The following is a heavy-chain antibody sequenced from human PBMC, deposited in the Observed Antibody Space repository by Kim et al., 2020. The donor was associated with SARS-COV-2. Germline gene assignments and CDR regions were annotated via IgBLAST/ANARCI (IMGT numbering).Heavy chain of an antibody. CDR3: ARLAPLRGAFDV. CDR1: GDSFTTVD. CDR2: INAVGHT. V-gene: IGHV4-34*01. D-gene: IGHD3-10*01. Sequence: SETLSLTCNVYGDSFTTVDWSWIRQPPGKGLEWIGQINAVGHTAYSPSLEGRVSLSIDTSRMQFSLHLRSVTASDTAIYYCARLAPLRGAFDVWGRGSPVTVSA. J-gene: IGHJ2*01.